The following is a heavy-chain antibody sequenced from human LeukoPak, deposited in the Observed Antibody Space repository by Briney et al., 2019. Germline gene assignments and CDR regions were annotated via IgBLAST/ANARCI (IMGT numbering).Heavy chain of an antibody. J-gene: IGHJ5*02. CDR1: GFSFSSYW. V-gene: IGHV3-7*01. Sequence: GGSLRLSCAASGFSFSSYWMSWVRQAPGKGLEWVANIKPDGSEKYYGDSVEGRFTISRDNAKNSMYLQMNSLRAEDTAVYYCARDLSYFDPWGQGTLVTVSS. CDR3: ARDLSYFDP. D-gene: IGHD1-26*01. CDR2: IKPDGSEK.